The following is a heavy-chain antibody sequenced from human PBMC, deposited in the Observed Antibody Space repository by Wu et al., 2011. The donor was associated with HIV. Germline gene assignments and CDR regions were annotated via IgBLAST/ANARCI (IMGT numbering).Heavy chain of an antibody. V-gene: IGHV5-51*03. Sequence: VQLVQSGAEVKKAGESLKISCKGSGYNFISNWMGWVRQRPEKGLEWMGIIYPSDSDTRYSPSFQGQVTISADKSISTAYLQWSSLKASDTAMYYCGGGIATSFDYVGQGTAGHRLL. CDR1: GYNFISNW. CDR3: GGGIATSFDY. J-gene: IGHJ4*02. D-gene: IGHD3-16*01. CDR2: IYPSDSDT.